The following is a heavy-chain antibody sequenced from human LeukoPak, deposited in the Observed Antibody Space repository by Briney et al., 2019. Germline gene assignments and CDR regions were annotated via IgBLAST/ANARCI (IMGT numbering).Heavy chain of an antibody. Sequence: GGSLRLSCAASAFTLSSYGMHWVRQAPGKGLEWVAVISYDGSNKYYADSVKGRFTISRDNSKNTLYLQMNSLRAEDTAVYYCAKALAAAGIYYYYGMDVWGQGTTVTVSS. V-gene: IGHV3-30*18. J-gene: IGHJ6*02. D-gene: IGHD6-13*01. CDR1: AFTLSSYG. CDR2: ISYDGSNK. CDR3: AKALAAAGIYYYYGMDV.